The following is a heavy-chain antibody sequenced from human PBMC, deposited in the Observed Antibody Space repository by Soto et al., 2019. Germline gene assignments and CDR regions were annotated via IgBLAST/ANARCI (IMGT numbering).Heavy chain of an antibody. D-gene: IGHD3-16*01. CDR2: ISSSSSYT. CDR3: ASSWGGGAFDI. J-gene: IGHJ3*02. CDR1: GFTFRDYY. Sequence: GSLVPACSASGFTFRDYYMSWIRQAPGKGLEWVSYISSSSSYTNYADSVKGRFTISRDNAKNSLYLQMNSLRAEDTAVYYCASSWGGGAFDIWGQGTMVTV. V-gene: IGHV3-11*06.